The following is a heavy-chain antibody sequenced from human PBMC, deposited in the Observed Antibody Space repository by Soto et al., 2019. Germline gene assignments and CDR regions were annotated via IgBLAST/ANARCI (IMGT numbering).Heavy chain of an antibody. CDR3: AKGLGQLVRYYYYYMDV. Sequence: PGGSLRLSCAASGFTFSSYAMSWVRQAPGKGLEWVSAISGSGGSTYYADSVEGRFTISRDNSKNTLYLQMNSLRAEDTAVYYCAKGLGQLVRYYYYYMDVWGKGTTVTVSS. V-gene: IGHV3-23*01. CDR2: ISGSGGST. J-gene: IGHJ6*03. CDR1: GFTFSSYA. D-gene: IGHD6-13*01.